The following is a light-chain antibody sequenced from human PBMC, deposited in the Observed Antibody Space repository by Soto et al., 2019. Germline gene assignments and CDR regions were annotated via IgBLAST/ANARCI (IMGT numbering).Light chain of an antibody. Sequence: QLTQSPSSLSASVGDRVTITCRASQGIGSDLAWYQQKPGRAPKLLIFGASTLQSGVPSRFSGSGSGTEFTLTISSLQPDDFATYYCQQYNSYSPTFGQGTKVDIK. J-gene: IGKJ1*01. CDR1: QGIGSD. CDR3: QQYNSYSPT. CDR2: GAS. V-gene: IGKV1-9*01.